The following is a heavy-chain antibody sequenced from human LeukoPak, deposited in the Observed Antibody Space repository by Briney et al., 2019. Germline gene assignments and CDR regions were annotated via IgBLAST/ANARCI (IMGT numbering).Heavy chain of an antibody. CDR3: ARRRTTGYYYYYKDV. Sequence: GGSLRLSCAASGFTFDDYGMSWVRQAPGKRLEWVSGINWNGGSTGYADSVKGRFTISRDNAKNSLYLQMNSLRAEDTALYYCARRRTTGYYYYYKDVWGKGTTGTVSS. V-gene: IGHV3-20*04. CDR1: GFTFDDYG. CDR2: INWNGGST. D-gene: IGHD2-2*01. J-gene: IGHJ6*03.